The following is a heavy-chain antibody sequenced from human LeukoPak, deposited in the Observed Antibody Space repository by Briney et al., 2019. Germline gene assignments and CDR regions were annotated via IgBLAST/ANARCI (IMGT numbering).Heavy chain of an antibody. J-gene: IGHJ4*02. CDR2: ISSSSSYI. V-gene: IGHV3-21*01. CDR1: GFTFSSYS. D-gene: IGHD5-12*01. CDR3: ARADSGYDSGY. Sequence: GGSLRLSCAASGFTFSSYSMNWVRQAPGKGLEWVSSISSSSSYIYYADSVKGRFTISRDNAKNSLYLQMNSLRAEDTAVCYCARADSGYDSGYWGQGTLVTVSS.